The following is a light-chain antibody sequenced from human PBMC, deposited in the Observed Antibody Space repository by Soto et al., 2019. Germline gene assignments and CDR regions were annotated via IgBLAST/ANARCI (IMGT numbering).Light chain of an antibody. CDR1: NLGTDS. V-gene: IGLV3-21*04. Sequence: SYELSQPPSVSVAPGQTAKISCGGDNLGTDSVHWYQQKAGQAPILVIYYDGDRPSGISQRFSGFSSGNTATLTISWVEAGDEADYYCQVWDSTSDHVVFGGGTTVTVL. CDR3: QVWDSTSDHVV. CDR2: YDG. J-gene: IGLJ3*02.